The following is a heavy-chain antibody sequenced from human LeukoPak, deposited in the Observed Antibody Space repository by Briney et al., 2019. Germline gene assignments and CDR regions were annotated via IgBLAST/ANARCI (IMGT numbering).Heavy chain of an antibody. J-gene: IGHJ5*02. Sequence: GESLKVSCKGSGYSFTSYWIGWVRQLPGKGLEWMGIIYPGDSDTRYSPSFQSQVTISADKSIGTAYLQWSSLKASDTAMYYCARERMWYSSSPGGQGFDPWGQGTLVTVSS. CDR1: GYSFTSYW. V-gene: IGHV5-51*01. CDR3: ARERMWYSSSPGGQGFDP. D-gene: IGHD6-6*01. CDR2: IYPGDSDT.